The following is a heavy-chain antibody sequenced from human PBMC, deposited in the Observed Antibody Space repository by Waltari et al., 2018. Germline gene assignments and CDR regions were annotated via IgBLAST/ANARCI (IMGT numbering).Heavy chain of an antibody. CDR1: GFTFSSYG. V-gene: IGHV3-23*04. CDR3: ARGAAYSRFDY. Sequence: EVQLVESGGGLVQPGGSLRLSCAAAGFTFSSYGMNWVRQAAGKGLEWVSGIRGSGGNTYYADAVKGRFTSSRDNSKSTLSLQMNSVRADDTAVYYCARGAAYSRFDYWGQGTLVIVSS. J-gene: IGHJ4*02. D-gene: IGHD5-18*01. CDR2: IRGSGGNT.